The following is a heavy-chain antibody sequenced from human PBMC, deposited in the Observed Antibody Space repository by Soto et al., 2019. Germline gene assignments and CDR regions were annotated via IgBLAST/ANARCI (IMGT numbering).Heavy chain of an antibody. CDR2: IYHTVGR. V-gene: IGHV4-4*02. CDR1: GDSINNTYW. D-gene: IGHD2-2*01. Sequence: QVQLQQSGPGLVKPSGTLSLTCFVSGDSINNTYWWSWVRQAPGKGLEGIGEIYHTVGRSYMPSLRGRITLSVDTSKNQFSRKLTSVTAADTAVYYCARAVYCTTANCWDDFHYYNIDVWGQGTAVTVSS. J-gene: IGHJ6*02. CDR3: ARAVYCTTANCWDDFHYYNIDV.